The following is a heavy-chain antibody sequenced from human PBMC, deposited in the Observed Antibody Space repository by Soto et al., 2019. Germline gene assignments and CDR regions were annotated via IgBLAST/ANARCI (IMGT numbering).Heavy chain of an antibody. J-gene: IGHJ6*02. CDR2: IYHSGSP. V-gene: IGHV4-4*02. CDR1: GGSISSSNW. D-gene: IGHD6-13*01. Sequence: QVQLQESGPGLVKPSGTLSLTCAVSGGSISSSNWWSWVRQPPGKGLEGIGEIYHSGSPNYNPSPKNRVTISVDKSKNQFSLKLSSVTAADTAVYYCARGVQQLAHLYYGMDVWGQGTTVTVSS. CDR3: ARGVQQLAHLYYGMDV.